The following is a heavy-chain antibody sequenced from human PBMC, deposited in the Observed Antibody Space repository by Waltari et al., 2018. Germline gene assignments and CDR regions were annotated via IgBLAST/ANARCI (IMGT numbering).Heavy chain of an antibody. CDR1: GGSFSGYY. CDR3: ARAPRERVSSWYSYDYYYYYYMDV. D-gene: IGHD6-13*01. V-gene: IGHV4-34*01. J-gene: IGHJ6*03. CDR2: INHSGST. Sequence: QVQLQQWGAGLLKPSETLSLTCAVYGGSFSGYYWSWIRQPPGKGLGWIGEINHSGSTNYNPSLKSRVTISVDTSKNQFSLKLSSVTAADTAVYYCARAPRERVSSWYSYDYYYYYYMDVWGKGTTVTISS.